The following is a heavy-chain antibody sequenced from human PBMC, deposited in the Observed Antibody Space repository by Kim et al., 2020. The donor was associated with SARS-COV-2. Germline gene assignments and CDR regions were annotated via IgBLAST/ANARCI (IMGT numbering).Heavy chain of an antibody. CDR3: AHGGGSSSWYEVAFDY. CDR2: IYWDDDE. Sequence: SGPTLVKPTQTLMLTCTFSGFSLNTSGVGVGWIRQPPGKALEWLALIYWDDDERYSPSLKSRLTITKDTSKKQVVLIMTNMDPVDTATYYCAHGGGSSSWYEVAFDYWGQGTLVTVSS. J-gene: IGHJ4*02. CDR1: GFSLNTSGVG. D-gene: IGHD6-13*01. V-gene: IGHV2-5*02.